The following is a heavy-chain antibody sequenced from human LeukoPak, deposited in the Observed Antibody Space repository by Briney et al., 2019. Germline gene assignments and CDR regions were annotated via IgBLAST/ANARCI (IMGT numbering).Heavy chain of an antibody. J-gene: IGHJ4*02. CDR3: ANDGGNIVVVEYYFDY. CDR1: GFTFSRYG. D-gene: IGHD2-15*01. Sequence: GGSLRLSCAASGFTFSRYGMHWVRQAPGKGLEWVAVISYDGSNKYYADSVKGRFTISRDNSKDTLYLQMNSLRAEDTAVYYCANDGGNIVVVEYYFDYWGQGTLVTVSS. V-gene: IGHV3-30*18. CDR2: ISYDGSNK.